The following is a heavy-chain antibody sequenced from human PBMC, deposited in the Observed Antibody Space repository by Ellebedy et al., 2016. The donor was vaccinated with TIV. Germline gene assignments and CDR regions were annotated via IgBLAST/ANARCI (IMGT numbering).Heavy chain of an antibody. CDR3: ARRRGDHRGYYYYYGMDV. CDR2: IYPGDSDT. Sequence: GGSLRLXXKGSGYSFTSYWIGWVRQMPGKGLEWMGIIYPGDSDTRYSPSFQGQVTISADKSISTAYLQWSSLKASDTAMYYCARRRGDHRGYYYYYGMDVWGQGTTVTVSS. J-gene: IGHJ6*02. V-gene: IGHV5-51*01. CDR1: GYSFTSYW. D-gene: IGHD2-21*02.